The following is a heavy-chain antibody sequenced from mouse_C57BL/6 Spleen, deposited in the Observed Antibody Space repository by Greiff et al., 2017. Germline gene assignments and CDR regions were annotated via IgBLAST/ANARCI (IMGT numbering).Heavy chain of an antibody. CDR1: GYTFTSYW. Sequence: QVQLQQPGAELVKPGASVKLSCTASGYTFTSYWMHWVKQRPGQGLEWIGMIHPNSGSTNYNEKFKSKATLTVDKSSSTAYMQLSSLTSEDSAVYYCARGDYYDYDRDWYFDVWGTGTTVTVSS. D-gene: IGHD2-4*01. V-gene: IGHV1-64*01. CDR3: ARGDYYDYDRDWYFDV. CDR2: IHPNSGST. J-gene: IGHJ1*03.